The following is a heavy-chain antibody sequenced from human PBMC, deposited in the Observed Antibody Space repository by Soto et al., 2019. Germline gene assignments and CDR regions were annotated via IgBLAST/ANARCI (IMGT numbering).Heavy chain of an antibody. V-gene: IGHV3-23*01. CDR1: GFTFSSYA. J-gene: IGHJ4*02. CDR3: AKDIRVVIWGLKDY. D-gene: IGHD2-21*01. CDR2: ISGSGGST. Sequence: EVQLLESGEGLVQPGGSLRLSCAASGFTFSSYAMSWVRQAPGKGLEWVSAISGSGGSTYYADSVKGRFTISRDNSKNTLYLQMNSLRAEDTAVYYCAKDIRVVIWGLKDYWGQGTLVTVSS.